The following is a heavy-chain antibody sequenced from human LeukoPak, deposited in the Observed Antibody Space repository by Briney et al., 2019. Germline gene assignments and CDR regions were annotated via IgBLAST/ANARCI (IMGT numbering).Heavy chain of an antibody. D-gene: IGHD6-13*01. CDR2: ISHDGSNK. CDR1: GFTFSSYG. J-gene: IGHJ4*02. V-gene: IGHV3-30*18. Sequence: GGSLRLSCAASGFTFSSYGMHWVRQAPGKGLEWVAVISHDGSNKYYADSVKGRFTISRDNSKNTLYLQMNSLRAEDTAVYYCAKDQIAAAGTGMHYWGQGTLVTVSS. CDR3: AKDQIAAAGTGMHY.